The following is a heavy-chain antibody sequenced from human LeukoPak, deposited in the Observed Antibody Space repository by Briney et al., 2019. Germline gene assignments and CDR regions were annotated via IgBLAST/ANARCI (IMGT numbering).Heavy chain of an antibody. J-gene: IGHJ5*02. D-gene: IGHD3-16*01. V-gene: IGHV3-21*01. CDR3: ARDRALGSGEWERLAHFDP. Sequence: PGGSLRLSCAASGFTFSSYSMNWVRQAPGKGLEWVSSISSSSSYIYYADSVKGRFTISRDNAKNSLYLQMNSLRAEDTAVYYCARDRALGSGEWERLAHFDPWGQGTLVTVSS. CDR1: GFTFSSYS. CDR2: ISSSSSYI.